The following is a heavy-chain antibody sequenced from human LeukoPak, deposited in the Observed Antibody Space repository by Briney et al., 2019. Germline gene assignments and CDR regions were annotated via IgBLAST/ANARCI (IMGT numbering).Heavy chain of an antibody. D-gene: IGHD3-3*01. Sequence: PSETLSLTCTVSGGSISSGSYYWTWIRQPAGKGLEWIGRIYTSGTTNYNPSLKSRVTISVDTSKNQFSLKLNSVTAADTAVYYCARLRNNDFWSGYYRSHRYYMDVWGKGTTVTVSS. CDR2: IYTSGTT. CDR1: GGSISSGSYY. CDR3: ARLRNNDFWSGYYRSHRYYMDV. J-gene: IGHJ6*03. V-gene: IGHV4-61*02.